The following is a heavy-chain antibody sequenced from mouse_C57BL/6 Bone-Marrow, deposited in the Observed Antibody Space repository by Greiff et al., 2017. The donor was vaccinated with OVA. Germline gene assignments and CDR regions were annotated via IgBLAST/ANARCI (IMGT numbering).Heavy chain of an antibody. D-gene: IGHD2-1*01. J-gene: IGHJ4*01. V-gene: IGHV5-9-1*02. CDR1: GFTFSSYA. CDR3: TRDPYGNFYYAMDD. Sequence: EVKLVESGEGLVKPGGSLKLSCAASGFTFSSYAMSWVRQTPEKRLEWVAYISSGGDYIYYADTVKGRFTISRDNARNTLYLQMSSLKSEDTAMYYCTRDPYGNFYYAMDDWGQGTSVTVSS. CDR2: ISSGGDYI.